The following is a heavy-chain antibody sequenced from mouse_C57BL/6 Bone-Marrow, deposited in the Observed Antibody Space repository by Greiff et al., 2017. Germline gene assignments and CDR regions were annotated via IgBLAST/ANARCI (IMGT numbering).Heavy chain of an antibody. Sequence: DVKLVESGGGLVKPGGSLKLSCAASGFTFSDYGMHWVRQAPEQGLEWVAYISSGSSTIYYADTVKGRFTFSRDNANNTLFLQMTCLTSADTAMYYVATDDNGYYKAMDYWGQGTSVTVSS. V-gene: IGHV5-17*01. CDR2: ISSGSSTI. D-gene: IGHD2-3*01. CDR3: ATDDNGYYKAMDY. J-gene: IGHJ4*01. CDR1: GFTFSDYG.